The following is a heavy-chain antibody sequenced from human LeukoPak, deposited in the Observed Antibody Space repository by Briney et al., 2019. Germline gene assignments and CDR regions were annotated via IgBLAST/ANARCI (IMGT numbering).Heavy chain of an antibody. V-gene: IGHV3-33*01. CDR2: IWYDGSNK. J-gene: IGHJ4*02. CDR3: ARLGSGWSFDF. D-gene: IGHD6-19*01. Sequence: TGGSLRLSCAASGFTFSSYGMNWVRQAPGKGLEWVADIWYDGSNKYYADSVKGRFTISRDNSKNTVSLQLNSLRAEDTAVYYCARLGSGWSFDFWGQGTLVAVSS. CDR1: GFTFSSYG.